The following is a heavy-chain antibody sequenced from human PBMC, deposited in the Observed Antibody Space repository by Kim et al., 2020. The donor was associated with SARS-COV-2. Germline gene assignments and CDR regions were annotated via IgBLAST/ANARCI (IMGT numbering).Heavy chain of an antibody. V-gene: IGHV3-23*01. J-gene: IGHJ4*02. CDR3: AKDLVPKTEYYDSSGYYWVGTEYYFDY. Sequence: GGSLRLSCAASGFTFSSYAMSWVRQAPGKGLEWVSAISGSGGSTYYADSVKGRFTISRYNSKNTLYLQMNSLKDEDTAVYYCAKDLVPKTEYYDSSGYYWVGTEYYFDYWGQGTLVTVSS. CDR1: GFTFSSYA. CDR2: ISGSGGST. D-gene: IGHD3-22*01.